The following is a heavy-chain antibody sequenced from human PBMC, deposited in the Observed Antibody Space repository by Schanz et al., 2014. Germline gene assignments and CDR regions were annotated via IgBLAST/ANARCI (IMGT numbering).Heavy chain of an antibody. CDR2: IGGHSGDT. CDR1: GYTFSRYG. CDR3: ARRYYGSGSYWFFDL. D-gene: IGHD3-10*01. J-gene: IGHJ2*01. V-gene: IGHV1-18*01. Sequence: QVQLVQSGSEMKKPGASVKVSCKASGYTFSRYGISWVRQAPGQGLEWMGWIGGHSGDTRYAQQFQGRVTMTTDTSTSTAYMELRSLRSDDTAVYYCARRYYGSGSYWFFDLWGRGTLVTVSS.